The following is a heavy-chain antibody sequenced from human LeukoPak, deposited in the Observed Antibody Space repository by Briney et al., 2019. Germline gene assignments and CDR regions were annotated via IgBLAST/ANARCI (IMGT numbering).Heavy chain of an antibody. J-gene: IGHJ5*02. D-gene: IGHD5-24*01. CDR3: ARGDGYKSHWFDP. V-gene: IGHV1-2*02. Sequence: ASVKVSCKASGYAFTGYYMHWARQAPGQGLEWMGWINPNSGGTNYAQKFQGRVTMTRDTSISTAYMELSRLRSDDTAVYYCARGDGYKSHWFDPCGQGTLVTVSS. CDR2: INPNSGGT. CDR1: GYAFTGYY.